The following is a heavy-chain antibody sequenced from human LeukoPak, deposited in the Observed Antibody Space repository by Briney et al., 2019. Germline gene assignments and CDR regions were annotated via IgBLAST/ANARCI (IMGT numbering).Heavy chain of an antibody. D-gene: IGHD3-10*01. J-gene: IGHJ4*02. Sequence: GGSLRLSCAASGFTFDDYAMHWVRQAPGKGLEWVSGISWNSGSIGYADSVKGRFTISRDNAKNSLYLQMNSLRAEDTALYYCAKVNNYYGSGSFDYWGQGTLVTVSS. CDR3: AKVNNYYGSGSFDY. V-gene: IGHV3-9*01. CDR2: ISWNSGSI. CDR1: GFTFDDYA.